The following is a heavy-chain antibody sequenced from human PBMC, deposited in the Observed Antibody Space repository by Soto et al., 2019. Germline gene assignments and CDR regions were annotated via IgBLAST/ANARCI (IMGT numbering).Heavy chain of an antibody. CDR2: VYSGST. V-gene: IGHV4-59*01. CDR1: GGAMSNDY. Sequence: SATLSLTCDVSGGAMSNDYWPWIRQRPGKGLEWIGNVYSGSTNYRPSLKGRVTILRVTSKNQFSLKLTSVSAADTAVYYCAREGTDDDVWTGTYRSGHLVDYWGQGMVVT. CDR3: AREGTDDDVWTGTYRSGHLVDY. J-gene: IGHJ4*02. D-gene: IGHD3-3*01.